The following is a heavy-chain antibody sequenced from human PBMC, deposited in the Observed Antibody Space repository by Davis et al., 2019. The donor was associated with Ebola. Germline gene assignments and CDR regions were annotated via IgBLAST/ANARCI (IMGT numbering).Heavy chain of an antibody. CDR1: GGSFSGYF. Sequence: MPSETLSLTCAVNGGSFSGYFWTWVRQPPGRGLEWIGDVSKGGGDNYKPSLKSRVTISMDTSKNHFSLRLSSVTAADTAVYYCARDRWHSSIWGYSYYGMDVWGQGTTVTVSS. D-gene: IGHD2-2*01. J-gene: IGHJ6*02. CDR3: ARDRWHSSIWGYSYYGMDV. CDR2: VSKGGGD. V-gene: IGHV4-34*01.